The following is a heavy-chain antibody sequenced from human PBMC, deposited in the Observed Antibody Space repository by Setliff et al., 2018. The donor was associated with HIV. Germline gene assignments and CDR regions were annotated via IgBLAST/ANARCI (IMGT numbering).Heavy chain of an antibody. CDR3: ARHSGVASPSWFDP. CDR1: GGSFSDYY. D-gene: IGHD3-10*01. J-gene: IGHJ5*02. CDR2: IYTSGST. Sequence: LSLTCTVSGGSFSDYYRSWIRQPPGKGLEWIGYIYTSGSTNYNPSLQSRVTISVDTSKNQFSLKLSSVTAADTAVYYCARHSGVASPSWFDPWGQGTLVTVSS. V-gene: IGHV4-4*09.